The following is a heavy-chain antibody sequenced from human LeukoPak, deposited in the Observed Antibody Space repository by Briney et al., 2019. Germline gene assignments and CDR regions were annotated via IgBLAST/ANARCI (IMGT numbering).Heavy chain of an antibody. J-gene: IGHJ4*02. CDR1: GFTFSSYA. Sequence: GALRLSCAASGFTFSSYAMHWVRQAPGKGLEWVAVISYDGSNKYYADSVKGRFTISRDNSKNTLFLQMNSLKTEDTAVYYCAREHWKNPDYWGQGTLVTVSS. V-gene: IGHV3-30-3*01. CDR3: AREHWKNPDY. D-gene: IGHD1/OR15-1a*01. CDR2: ISYDGSNK.